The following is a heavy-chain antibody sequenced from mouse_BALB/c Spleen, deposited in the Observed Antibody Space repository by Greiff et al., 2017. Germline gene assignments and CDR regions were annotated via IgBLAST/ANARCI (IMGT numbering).Heavy chain of an antibody. CDR3: TRGGSTGRGFAY. CDR2: ISYSGST. D-gene: IGHD4-1*02. V-gene: IGHV3-8*02. Sequence: EVQLQESGPSLVKPSQTLSLTCSVTGDSITSGYWNWIRQFPGNKLEYMGYISYSGSTYYNPSLKSRISITRDTSKNQYYLQLNSVTTEDTATYYCTRGGSTGRGFAYWGQGTLVTVSA. CDR1: GDSITSGY. J-gene: IGHJ3*01.